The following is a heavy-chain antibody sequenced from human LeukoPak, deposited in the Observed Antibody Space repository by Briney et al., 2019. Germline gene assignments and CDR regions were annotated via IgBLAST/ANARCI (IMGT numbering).Heavy chain of an antibody. CDR1: GFTFSSYS. V-gene: IGHV3-66*01. CDR2: IYSGGST. D-gene: IGHD4-17*01. J-gene: IGHJ5*02. Sequence: PGGSLRLSCAASGFTFSSYSMNWVRQAPGKGLEWVSVIYSGGSTYYADSVKGRFTISRDNSKNTLYLQMNSLRAEDTAVYYCARVDGDYDNNWFDPWGQGTLVTVSS. CDR3: ARVDGDYDNNWFDP.